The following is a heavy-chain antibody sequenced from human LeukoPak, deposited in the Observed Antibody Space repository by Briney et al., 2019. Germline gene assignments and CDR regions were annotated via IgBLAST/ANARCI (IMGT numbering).Heavy chain of an antibody. J-gene: IGHJ5*02. CDR3: ANAGTPGILLYFHP. V-gene: IGHV4-38-2*01. CDR1: GYSFSNGYY. Sequence: SETLSLTCVLSGYSFSNGYYWGWIRQPPGKGLEWIGNTYHSGGSYYNPSLKSQDTILADTSKNQFSLKLSSVTAADTAVYYCANAGTPGILLYFHPWGQGNLVTVSS. D-gene: IGHD1-1*01. CDR2: TYHSGGS.